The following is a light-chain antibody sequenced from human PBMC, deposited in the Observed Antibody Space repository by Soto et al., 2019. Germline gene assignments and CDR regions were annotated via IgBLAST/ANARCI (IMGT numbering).Light chain of an antibody. V-gene: IGKV3-11*01. Sequence: EIVMTQSPATLSVSPGERATLSCRASQSFSSYLAWYQQKPGQAPRLLIYDASNRATGIPARFSGSGSGTDFTLTISSLEPEDFAVYYCQQRSNWPPITFGQGTRLEIK. CDR1: QSFSSY. J-gene: IGKJ5*01. CDR2: DAS. CDR3: QQRSNWPPIT.